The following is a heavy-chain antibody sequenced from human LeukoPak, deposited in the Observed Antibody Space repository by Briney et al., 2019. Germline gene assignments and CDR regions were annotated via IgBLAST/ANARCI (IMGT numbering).Heavy chain of an antibody. CDR2: ISSIVTTV. V-gene: IGHV3-48*03. J-gene: IGHJ6*02. Sequence: GGSLRLSCAASGFTFSSYEMNWVRQAPGRGLEWVSYISSIVTTVYYADSVKGRFTISRDSARNSLYLHMNSLRAEDTAVYYCARDGFHFYGLDVWGQGTTVTVSS. CDR1: GFTFSSYE. CDR3: ARDGFHFYGLDV. D-gene: IGHD2-2*03.